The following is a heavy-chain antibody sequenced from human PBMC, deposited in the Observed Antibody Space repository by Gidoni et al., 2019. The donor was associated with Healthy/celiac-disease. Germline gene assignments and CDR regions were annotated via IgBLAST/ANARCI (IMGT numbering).Heavy chain of an antibody. CDR2: ISYDGSNK. CDR1: GFTFSSYA. V-gene: IGHV3-30-3*01. CDR3: ARDGAY. Sequence: QVQLVESGGGVVQPGRSLRLSCAASGFTFSSYAMPWVRQAPGKGLEWVAVISYDGSNKYYADSVKGRFTISRDNSKNTLYLQMNSLRAEDTAVYYCARDGAYWGQGTLVTVSS. J-gene: IGHJ4*02. D-gene: IGHD3-16*01.